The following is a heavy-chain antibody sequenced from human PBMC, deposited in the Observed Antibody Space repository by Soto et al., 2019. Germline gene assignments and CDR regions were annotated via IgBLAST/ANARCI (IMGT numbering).Heavy chain of an antibody. D-gene: IGHD3-3*01. J-gene: IGHJ6*01. V-gene: IGHV4-61*01. CDR3: ARDYDFWSDPCQYCSGMEV. CDR2: IYYSGST. Sequence: SKTLYLTCTFSVVSVSSGSYYCSWIRQPPWKGLEWIRYIYYSGSTNNNPTLKTRVTISVDTSKNQFSLNLSSVTAADTAVYYCARDYDFWSDPCQYCSGMEVWGQGTTRTV. CDR1: VVSVSSGSYY.